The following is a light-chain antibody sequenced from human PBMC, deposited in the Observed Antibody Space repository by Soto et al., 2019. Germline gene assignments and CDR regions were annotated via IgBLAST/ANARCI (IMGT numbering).Light chain of an antibody. CDR1: QSVSSY. CDR2: DAS. Sequence: EIVLTQSPATLSLSPGERATLSCRASQSVSSYLAWYQQKPGQAPRLLIYDASNRATDIPARFSGSGSGTDFTLTISSLEPEDLAVYYWLQRSGWPWTFGQGTKVEIK. CDR3: LQRSGWPWT. V-gene: IGKV3-11*01. J-gene: IGKJ1*01.